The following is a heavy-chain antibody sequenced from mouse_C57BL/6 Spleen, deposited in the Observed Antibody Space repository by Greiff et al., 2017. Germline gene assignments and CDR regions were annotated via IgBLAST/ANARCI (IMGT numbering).Heavy chain of an antibody. CDR1: GYTFTDYY. V-gene: IGHV1-26*01. D-gene: IGHD1-1*01. Sequence: EVQLQQSGPELVKPGASVKISCKASGYTFTDYYMNWVKQSHGQSLEWIGDINPNNGGTSYNQKFKGKATLTVDTSSSTAYMQLRSLTSEDSAVYYCARSGVFITTVVACDYWGQGTTLTVSS. CDR2: INPNNGGT. J-gene: IGHJ2*01. CDR3: ARSGVFITTVVACDY.